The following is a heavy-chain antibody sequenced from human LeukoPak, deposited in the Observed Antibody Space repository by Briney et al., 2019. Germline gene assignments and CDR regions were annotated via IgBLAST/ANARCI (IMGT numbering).Heavy chain of an antibody. J-gene: IGHJ4*02. D-gene: IGHD3-22*01. Sequence: GGSLRLSCAASGFTFSSYGMHWVRQAPGKGLEWVAFIRYDGSNKYYADSVKGRFTISRDNSKNTLYLQMNSLRAEDTAVYYCANFGAWYDSSGYYLDYWGQGTLVTVSS. V-gene: IGHV3-30*02. CDR1: GFTFSSYG. CDR3: ANFGAWYDSSGYYLDY. CDR2: IRYDGSNK.